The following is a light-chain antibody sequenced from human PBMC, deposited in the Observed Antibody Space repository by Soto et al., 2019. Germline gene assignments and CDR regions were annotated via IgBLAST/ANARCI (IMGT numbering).Light chain of an antibody. CDR3: SSYTSRSTVV. CDR2: EVS. J-gene: IGLJ2*01. V-gene: IGLV2-14*01. CDR1: SSDVGGYNY. Sequence: QSALTQPASVSGSPGQSITFSCTGTSSDVGGYNYVSWYQQHPGKVPKLLIYEVSDRPSGVSSRFSGSKSGNTASLTISGLQAEDEADYYCSSYTSRSTVVFGGGTKLTVL.